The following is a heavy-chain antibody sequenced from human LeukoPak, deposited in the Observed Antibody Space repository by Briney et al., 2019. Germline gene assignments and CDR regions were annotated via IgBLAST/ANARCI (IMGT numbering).Heavy chain of an antibody. V-gene: IGHV3-9*03. CDR3: AKKKCSSSSCWFDY. CDR2: ISWNSART. CDR1: GFTFHDYD. Sequence: GGSLTLSCAASGFTFHDYDMHWVRQVPGKGLEWVSGISWNSARTGYGDSVKGRFTISRDNAKKTLYLQMNSLRAEDMALYYCAKKKCSSSSCWFDYWGQGTLVTVSS. D-gene: IGHD2-2*01. J-gene: IGHJ4*02.